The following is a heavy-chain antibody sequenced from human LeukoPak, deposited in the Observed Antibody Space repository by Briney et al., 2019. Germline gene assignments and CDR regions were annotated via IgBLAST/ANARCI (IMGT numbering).Heavy chain of an antibody. V-gene: IGHV4-31*03. J-gene: IGHJ3*02. CDR1: GGSISSGDYY. D-gene: IGHD3-10*01. CDR3: ARDNGSGSYYVFDI. Sequence: PSETLSLTCTVSGGSISSGDYYWSWIRQHPGKGLEWIEYIYYSGSTYYNPSLKSRVTISVDTSKNQFSLKLSSVTAADTAVYYCARDNGSGSYYVFDIWGQGTMVTVSS. CDR2: IYYSGST.